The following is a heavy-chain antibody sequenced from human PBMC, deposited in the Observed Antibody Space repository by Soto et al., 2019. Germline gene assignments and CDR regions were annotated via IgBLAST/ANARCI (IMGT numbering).Heavy chain of an antibody. CDR2: INHSGST. J-gene: IGHJ4*02. CDR1: GGSFSGYY. V-gene: IGHV4-34*01. D-gene: IGHD2-8*02. CDR3: ARDKITGLFDY. Sequence: QVQLQQWGAGLLKPSETLSLTCAVYGGSFSGYYWTWIRQLPGTGLEWIGEINHSGSTNYNPSLKSRVTITVDTSKSQFSLKLTSVTAADTAVYYCARDKITGLFDYWGQGTLVTVSS.